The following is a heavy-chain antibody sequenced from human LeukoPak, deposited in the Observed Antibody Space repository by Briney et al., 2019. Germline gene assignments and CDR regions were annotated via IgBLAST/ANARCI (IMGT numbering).Heavy chain of an antibody. Sequence: TSETLSLTCTVSGGSISSYYWSWIRQPPGKGLEWIGYIYYSGSTNYNPSLKSRVTISVDTSKNQFSLKLSSVTAADTAVYYCARSQCDFWSGYPEYFQHWGQATLVTVSS. CDR1: GGSISSYY. CDR3: ARSQCDFWSGYPEYFQH. D-gene: IGHD3-3*01. CDR2: IYYSGST. V-gene: IGHV4-59*01. J-gene: IGHJ1*01.